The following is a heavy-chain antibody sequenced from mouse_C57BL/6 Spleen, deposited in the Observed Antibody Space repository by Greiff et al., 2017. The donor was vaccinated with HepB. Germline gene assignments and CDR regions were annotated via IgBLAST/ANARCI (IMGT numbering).Heavy chain of an antibody. V-gene: IGHV2-2*01. D-gene: IGHD6-1*01. CDR1: GFSLTSYG. J-gene: IGHJ2*01. CDR3: ARKDLSGASDFDY. CDR2: IWSGGST. Sequence: VQRVESGPGLVQPSQSLSITCTVSGFSLTSYGVHWVRQSPGKGLEWLGVIWSGGSTDYNAAFISRLSISKDNSKSQVFYKMNSLQADDTAIYYCARKDLSGASDFDYWGQGTTLTVSS.